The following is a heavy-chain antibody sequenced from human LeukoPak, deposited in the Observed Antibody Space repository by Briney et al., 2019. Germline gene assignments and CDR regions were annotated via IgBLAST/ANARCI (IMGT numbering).Heavy chain of an antibody. Sequence: ASVKVSCKASGYTFTSYDINWVRQATGQGLEWMGWMNPNSGNTGYAQKFQGRVTMTRDTSISTAYMELSRLRSDDTAVYYCARDRADWGGLDVWGQGTTVTVSS. CDR3: ARDRADWGGLDV. V-gene: IGHV1-8*01. D-gene: IGHD3-16*01. J-gene: IGHJ6*02. CDR2: MNPNSGNT. CDR1: GYTFTSYD.